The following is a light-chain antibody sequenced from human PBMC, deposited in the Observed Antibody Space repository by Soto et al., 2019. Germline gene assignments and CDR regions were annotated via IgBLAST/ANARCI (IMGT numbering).Light chain of an antibody. Sequence: DIRITESPSTLAASVGVRVTITCRASQSISSWLAWYQQKPGKAPKLLIYKASSLDSGVPSRFSGSGSGTEFTLTISSLEPDDFATYYCQQYNSYPLTFCGVTKVDIK. CDR2: KAS. J-gene: IGKJ4*01. V-gene: IGKV1-5*03. CDR1: QSISSW. CDR3: QQYNSYPLT.